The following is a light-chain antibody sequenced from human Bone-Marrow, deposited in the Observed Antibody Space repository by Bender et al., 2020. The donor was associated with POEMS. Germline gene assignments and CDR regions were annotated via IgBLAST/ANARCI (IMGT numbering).Light chain of an antibody. J-gene: IGLJ3*02. Sequence: QSALTQPASVSGSPGQSITISCSGSSSDIGSYDSVSWYQKHPGEAPKLMIFEVTNRPSGVSDRFSGSKSGNTASLTLSGLQPEDEADYYCSTWDDRLNAWLFGGGTKLTVL. CDR3: STWDDRLNAWL. CDR1: SSDIGSYDS. V-gene: IGLV2-14*03. CDR2: EVT.